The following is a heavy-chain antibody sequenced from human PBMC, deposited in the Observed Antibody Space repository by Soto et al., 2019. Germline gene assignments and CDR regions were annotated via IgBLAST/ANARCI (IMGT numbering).Heavy chain of an antibody. CDR2: ISSSGSTR. V-gene: IGHV3-11*01. Sequence: QVQLVESGGALVKPGGSLRLSCAASGFMFSDYYMSWIRQAPGKGLEWISYISSSGSTRYYADFVKGRFIISRDNADNSLYLQLNSLRAEDTAVYYCARGDSGSWSRQYNWFDPWGQGTVVTVSS. CDR1: GFMFSDYY. J-gene: IGHJ5*02. CDR3: ARGDSGSWSRQYNWFDP. D-gene: IGHD6-13*01.